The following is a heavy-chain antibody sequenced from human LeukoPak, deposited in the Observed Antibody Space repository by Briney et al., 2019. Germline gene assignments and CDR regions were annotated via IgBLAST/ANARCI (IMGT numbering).Heavy chain of an antibody. J-gene: IGHJ4*02. CDR2: INHSGST. CDR3: ARDSRLGIDY. D-gene: IGHD3-9*01. V-gene: IGHV4-34*01. Sequence: RSSETLSLTCAVYGGSFSGYYWSWIRQPPGKGLEWIGEINHSGSTNYNPSLKSRVTISVDTSKNQFSLKLSSVTAADTAVYYCARDSRLGIDYWGQGTLVTVSS. CDR1: GGSFSGYY.